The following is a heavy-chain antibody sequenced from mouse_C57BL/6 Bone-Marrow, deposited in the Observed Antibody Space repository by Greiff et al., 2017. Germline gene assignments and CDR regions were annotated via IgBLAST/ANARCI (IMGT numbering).Heavy chain of an antibody. V-gene: IGHV5-9*01. D-gene: IGHD1-1*01. Sequence: EVQLVESGGGLVKPGGSLKLSCAASGFTFSSYTMSWVRQTPEKRLAWVATISGGGGNTYYTDSVKGRFTISRDNAKNTLYLQMSSLRSEDTALYYCARRRTYYGYAIDYWGQGTSVTVSS. CDR2: ISGGGGNT. J-gene: IGHJ4*01. CDR3: ARRRTYYGYAIDY. CDR1: GFTFSSYT.